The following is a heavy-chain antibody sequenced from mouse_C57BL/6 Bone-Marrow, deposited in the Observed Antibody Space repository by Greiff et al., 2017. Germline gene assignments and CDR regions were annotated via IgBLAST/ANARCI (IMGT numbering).Heavy chain of an antibody. J-gene: IGHJ4*01. CDR1: GFTFSSYA. CDR3: ATNLTGYYAMDY. CDR2: ISDGGSYT. V-gene: IGHV5-4*03. D-gene: IGHD4-1*01. Sequence: EVKLVESGGGLVKPGGSLKLSCAASGFTFSSYAMSWVRQTPEKRLEWVATISDGGSYTYYPDNVKGRFTISRANAKNNLYLQMSHLKSEDTAMYYCATNLTGYYAMDYWGQGTSVTVSS.